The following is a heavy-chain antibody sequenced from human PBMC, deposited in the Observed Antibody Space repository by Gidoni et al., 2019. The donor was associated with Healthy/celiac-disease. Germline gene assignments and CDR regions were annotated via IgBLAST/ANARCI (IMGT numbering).Heavy chain of an antibody. J-gene: IGHJ4*02. V-gene: IGHV3-7*04. D-gene: IGHD2-15*01. CDR1: GFTFSSYW. CDR2: IKQDGSEK. CDR3: ARVPGLYWWNYFDY. Sequence: EVQLVESGGGLVQPGGSLRLSCAASGFTFSSYWMSWVRQAPGKGLGWVANIKQDGSEKYYVDSVKGRFTISRDNAKNSLYLQMNSLRAEDTAVYYCARVPGLYWWNYFDYWGQGTLVTVSS.